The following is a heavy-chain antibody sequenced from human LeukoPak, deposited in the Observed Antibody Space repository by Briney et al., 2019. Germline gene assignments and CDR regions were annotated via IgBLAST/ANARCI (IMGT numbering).Heavy chain of an antibody. J-gene: IGHJ4*02. Sequence: PGGSLRLSCAASGFTFSSYEMNWVRQAPGKGLEWVSYISSSGSSIYYADSVKGRFTISRDNAKNSLYLQMNSLRAEDTAVYYCARPEGEPYFDWLYYFDYWGQGTLDTVSS. CDR2: ISSSGSSI. CDR1: GFTFSSYE. V-gene: IGHV3-48*03. CDR3: ARPEGEPYFDWLYYFDY. D-gene: IGHD3-9*01.